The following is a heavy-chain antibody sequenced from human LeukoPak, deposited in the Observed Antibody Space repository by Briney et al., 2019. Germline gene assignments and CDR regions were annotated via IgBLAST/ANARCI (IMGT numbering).Heavy chain of an antibody. CDR2: INSDGSST. CDR3: ERNPRYSYARIDY. J-gene: IGHJ4*02. CDR1: GFTFISYW. Sequence: GGSLRLSWAPSGFTFISYWMHWVRQAPGRGLVWVSRINSDGSSTSYADSVKGRFTISRDNAKNTLYLQMNSLRAEDTAVYYCERNPRYSYARIDYWGQGTLVTVSS. V-gene: IGHV3-74*01. D-gene: IGHD5-18*01.